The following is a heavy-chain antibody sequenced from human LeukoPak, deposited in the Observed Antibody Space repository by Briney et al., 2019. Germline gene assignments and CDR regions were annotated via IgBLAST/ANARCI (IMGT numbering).Heavy chain of an antibody. D-gene: IGHD5-12*01. CDR3: AAGRGYSGYDWYDAFDI. J-gene: IGHJ3*02. Sequence: GSSVKVSCKASGGTFISYAISWVRQAPGQGLEWMGRIIPILGIANYAQKFQGRVTITADKSTSTAYMELSSLRSEDTAVYYCAAGRGYSGYDWYDAFDIWGQGTMVTVSS. V-gene: IGHV1-69*04. CDR1: GGTFISYA. CDR2: IIPILGIA.